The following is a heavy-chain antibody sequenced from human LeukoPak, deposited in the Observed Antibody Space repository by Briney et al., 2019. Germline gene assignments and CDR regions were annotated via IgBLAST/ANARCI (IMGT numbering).Heavy chain of an antibody. V-gene: IGHV3-23*01. CDR3: AKVLDDYIWGSYRYFDY. D-gene: IGHD3-16*02. Sequence: GGSLRLSCAASGFTFSSYAMSWVRQAPGKGLEWVSAISGSGGSPYYADSVKGRFTISRDNSKNTLFLQMNSLRAEDTAVYYCAKVLDDYIWGSYRYFDYWGQGTLVTVSS. CDR2: ISGSGGSP. CDR1: GFTFSSYA. J-gene: IGHJ4*02.